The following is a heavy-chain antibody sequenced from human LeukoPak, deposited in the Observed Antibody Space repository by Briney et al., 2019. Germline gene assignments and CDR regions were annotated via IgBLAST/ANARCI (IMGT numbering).Heavy chain of an antibody. J-gene: IGHJ3*02. CDR1: GFTFTSSA. Sequence: SVKVSCKASGFTFTSSAMQWVRQARGQRLEWIGWIVVGSGNTNYAQKFQERVTITRDMSTSTAYMELSSLRSEDTAVYYCAADPRYCSSTSRRSSGAFDIWGQGTMVTVSS. CDR3: AADPRYCSSTSRRSSGAFDI. CDR2: IVVGSGNT. D-gene: IGHD2-2*01. V-gene: IGHV1-58*02.